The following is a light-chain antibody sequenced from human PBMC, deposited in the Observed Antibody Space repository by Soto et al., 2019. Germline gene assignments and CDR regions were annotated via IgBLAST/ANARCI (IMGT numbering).Light chain of an antibody. CDR1: QSISTY. J-gene: IGKJ2*01. CDR2: AAS. Sequence: DIQMTQSPSSLSASVGDRDTITCRASQSISTYLNWYQQKPGNAPKVLIFAASSLRSGLPARFSGSGSGTDFTLTINSLQPEDFATYYCQQSYTSPTYTFGQGTKVELK. V-gene: IGKV1-39*01. CDR3: QQSYTSPTYT.